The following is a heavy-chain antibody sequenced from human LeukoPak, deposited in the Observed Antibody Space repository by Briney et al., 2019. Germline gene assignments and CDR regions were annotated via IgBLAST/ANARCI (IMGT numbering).Heavy chain of an antibody. V-gene: IGHV3-21*01. J-gene: IGHJ4*02. D-gene: IGHD6-19*01. Sequence: GGSLRLSCSASGFTFSNYAMSWVRQAPGKGLEWVSSISSSSSYIYYADSVKGRFTISRDNAKNSLYLQMNSLRAEDTAVYYCARVDYSSGWYYFDYWGQGTLVTVSS. CDR2: ISSSSSYI. CDR1: GFTFSNYA. CDR3: ARVDYSSGWYYFDY.